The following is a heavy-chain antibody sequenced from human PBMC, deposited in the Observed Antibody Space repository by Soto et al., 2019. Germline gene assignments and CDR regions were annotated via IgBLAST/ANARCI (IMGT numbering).Heavy chain of an antibody. V-gene: IGHV4-61*08. CDR1: GGSVRSGAYY. CDR3: ARALVASVFTYAIDV. J-gene: IGHJ6*02. Sequence: SETLSLTCTVSGGSVRSGAYYWSWLRQPPGGGLEWIGYIYYSGTIKYNPSLQSRVTMSIDTSRNQFSLKLASVSAADAAVYFCARALVASVFTYAIDVWGQRTAVTVSS. D-gene: IGHD5-12*01. CDR2: IYYSGTI.